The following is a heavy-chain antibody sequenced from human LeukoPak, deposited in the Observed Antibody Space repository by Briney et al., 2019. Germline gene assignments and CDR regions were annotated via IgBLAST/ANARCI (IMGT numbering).Heavy chain of an antibody. V-gene: IGHV1-18*01. CDR2: ISAFNRNT. D-gene: IGHD6-25*01. CDR1: GYTVTTYG. CDR3: ARSGYSSGWASDY. J-gene: IGHJ4*02. Sequence: ASGKLSCKASGYTVTTYGFTWVRQAPGQRLEWMGWISAFNRNTNYAQKFQGRVTMTTDTSTTTASMELRSLRSDDTAVYYCARSGYSSGWASDYWGQGTLVTVS.